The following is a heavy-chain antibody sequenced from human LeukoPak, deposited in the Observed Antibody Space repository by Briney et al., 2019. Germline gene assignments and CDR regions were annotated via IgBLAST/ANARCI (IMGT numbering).Heavy chain of an antibody. CDR2: IYYSGST. CDR1: GGSISSYY. CDR3: ARGPPPDFDY. Sequence: SETLSLTCTVSGGSISSYYWSWIRQPPGKGLEWIGYIYYSGSTNYNPSLKSRVTLSVDTSKNQFSLKLSSVTAADTAVYYCARGPPPDFDYWGRGTLVTVSS. J-gene: IGHJ4*02. V-gene: IGHV4-59*12.